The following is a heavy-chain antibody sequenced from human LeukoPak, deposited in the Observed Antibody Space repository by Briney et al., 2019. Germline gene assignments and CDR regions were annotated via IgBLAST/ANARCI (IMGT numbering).Heavy chain of an antibody. D-gene: IGHD2-2*02. CDR3: ARGAIVVVPAAIEDHGMDV. V-gene: IGHV4-34*01. CDR1: GGSFSGYY. J-gene: IGHJ6*02. Sequence: KPSETLSLTCAVYGGSFSGYYWSWIRQPPGKGLEWIGEINHSGSTNYNPSLKSRVTISVDTSKNQFSLKLSSVTAADTAVYYCARGAIVVVPAAIEDHGMDVWGQGTTVTVSS. CDR2: INHSGST.